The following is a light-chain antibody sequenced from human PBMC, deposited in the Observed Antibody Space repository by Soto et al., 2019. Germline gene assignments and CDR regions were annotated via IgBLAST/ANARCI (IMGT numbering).Light chain of an antibody. CDR1: SSNIGAGYD. CDR2: GNS. Sequence: QSVLTQPPSVSGAPGQRVTISCTGSSSNIGAGYDVHWYQQLPGTAPKLLIYGNSNRPSGVPDRFSVSKSGTSASLAITGLQAEDEADYYCQFYDSSLSGYVVFGGGTKLTVL. CDR3: QFYDSSLSGYVV. V-gene: IGLV1-40*01. J-gene: IGLJ2*01.